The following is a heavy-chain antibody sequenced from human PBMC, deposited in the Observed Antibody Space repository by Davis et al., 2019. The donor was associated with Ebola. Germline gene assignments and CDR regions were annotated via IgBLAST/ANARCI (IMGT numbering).Heavy chain of an antibody. D-gene: IGHD4-17*01. CDR2: IHYIGNT. J-gene: IGHJ6*02. CDR1: GGSFNNYF. V-gene: IGHV4-59*01. Sequence: SETLSLTCTVPGGSFNNYFWSWIRQPPGKGLEWIGNIHYIGNTNYNPSLKSRVTMSVDTSKNQFSLKLSSVTAADTAVYYCARGNYGDYIVLYYYNMDVWGQGTTVTVSS. CDR3: ARGNYGDYIVLYYYNMDV.